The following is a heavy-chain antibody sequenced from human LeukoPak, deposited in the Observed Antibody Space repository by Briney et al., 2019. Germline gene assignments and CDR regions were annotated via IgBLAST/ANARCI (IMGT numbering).Heavy chain of an antibody. V-gene: IGHV3-7*01. CDR3: ARDLSGVTGYTYGRGIDY. Sequence: GGSLTLSCTASGFTFSNYWMMWVRQAPGKGLEWVANINEDGSEKYYADSVEGRFTISRDNAKNSLYLQMNSLRAEDTAVYYCARDLSGVTGYTYGRGIDYWGQGTLVTVSS. CDR2: INEDGSEK. CDR1: GFTFSNYW. D-gene: IGHD5-18*01. J-gene: IGHJ4*02.